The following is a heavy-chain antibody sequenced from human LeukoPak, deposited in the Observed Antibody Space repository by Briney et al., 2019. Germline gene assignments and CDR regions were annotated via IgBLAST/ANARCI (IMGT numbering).Heavy chain of an antibody. CDR1: GFTFSSYG. CDR2: IWNDGSNN. CDR3: ARGLTMGHF. V-gene: IGHV3-33*01. D-gene: IGHD4/OR15-4a*01. J-gene: IGHJ4*02. Sequence: GRSLRLSCAASGFTFSSYGMHWVRQAPGKGLEWVAVIWNDGSNNYYADSVKGRFTISRDNAKNSLYLQMNSLRAEDTAVYYCARGLTMGHFGGQGTLVTVSS.